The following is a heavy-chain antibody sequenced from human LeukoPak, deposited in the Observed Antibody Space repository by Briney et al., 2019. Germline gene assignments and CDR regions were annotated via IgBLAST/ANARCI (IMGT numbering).Heavy chain of an antibody. D-gene: IGHD3-22*01. J-gene: IGHJ4*02. V-gene: IGHV3-30*02. CDR3: AKDQLFHSSGYYLTDY. Sequence: GGSLRLSCAASGFTFSSYGMHWVRQAPGKGLEWVAFIRYDGSNKYYADSVKGRFTISRDNSKNTLYLQMNSLRAEDTAVYYCAKDQLFHSSGYYLTDYWGQGTLVTVSS. CDR2: IRYDGSNK. CDR1: GFTFSSYG.